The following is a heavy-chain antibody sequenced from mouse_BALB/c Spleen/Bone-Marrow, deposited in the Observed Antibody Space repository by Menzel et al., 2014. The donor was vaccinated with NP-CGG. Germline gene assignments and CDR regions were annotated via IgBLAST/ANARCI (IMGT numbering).Heavy chain of an antibody. Sequence: VKLVESGAELVKPGASVKLSCRASGYTFTTYWMHWVKQRPGQGLEWIGEINPSNGRTNYNEKFKSKATLTVDKSSSTAYMQLSSLTSEDSAVYYCARDYGHDAGFAWFVYWGQGTLVTVSA. CDR3: ARDYGHDAGFAWFVY. D-gene: IGHD2-14*01. CDR1: GYTFTTYW. J-gene: IGHJ3*01. V-gene: IGHV1S81*02. CDR2: INPSNGRT.